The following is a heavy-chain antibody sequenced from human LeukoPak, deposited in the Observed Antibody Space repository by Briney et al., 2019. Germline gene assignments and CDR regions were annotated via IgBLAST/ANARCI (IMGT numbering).Heavy chain of an antibody. CDR2: ISSSSSYI. CDR3: AKDEYYYDSSGYYTYFDY. D-gene: IGHD3-22*01. V-gene: IGHV3-21*04. J-gene: IGHJ4*02. CDR1: GFTFSSYS. Sequence: GGSLRLSCAASGFTFSSYSMNWVRQAPGKGLEWVSSISSSSSYIYYADSVKGRFTISRDNSKNTLYLQMNSLRAEDTAVYYCAKDEYYYDSSGYYTYFDYWGQGTLVTVSS.